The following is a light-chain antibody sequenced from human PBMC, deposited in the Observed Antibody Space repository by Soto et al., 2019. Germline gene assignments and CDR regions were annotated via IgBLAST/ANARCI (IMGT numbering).Light chain of an antibody. CDR2: AAS. Sequence: DIQMTQSPSSLSASVGDRVTITCRASESISRHLNWYQQKPGRAPKLLIYAASSLQNGVPSRFXGRGPWTDFTLTITNLQPEDFPPYYYQQSYTTLSITFGQGKRLDIK. J-gene: IGKJ5*01. CDR1: ESISRH. CDR3: QQSYTTLSIT. V-gene: IGKV1-39*01.